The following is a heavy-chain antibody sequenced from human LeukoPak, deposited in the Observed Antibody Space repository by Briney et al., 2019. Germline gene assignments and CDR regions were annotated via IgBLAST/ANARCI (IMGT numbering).Heavy chain of an antibody. Sequence: GGSLRLSCAASGFTFISYWMHWVRQAPGKGLVWVSRINSDGTSTSYADSVKGRFTISRDNAKNTLYLQMNSLRAEDTAVYYCARARGSGYCSGGSCYLVDYYYGMDVWGQGTTVTVSS. J-gene: IGHJ6*02. D-gene: IGHD2-15*01. CDR3: ARARGSGYCSGGSCYLVDYYYGMDV. V-gene: IGHV3-74*01. CDR2: INSDGTST. CDR1: GFTFISYW.